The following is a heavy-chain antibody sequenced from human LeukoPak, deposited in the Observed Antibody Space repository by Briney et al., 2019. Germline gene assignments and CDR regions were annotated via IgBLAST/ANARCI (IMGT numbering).Heavy chain of an antibody. D-gene: IGHD6-13*01. Sequence: ASVKVSCKASGYTFTGYYMHWVRQAPGQGLEWMGWINPNSGGTNYAQKFQGWVTMTRDTSISTAYMELSRLRSDDTAVYYCARAGSYSSSWYYYWGQGTLVTVSS. CDR1: GYTFTGYY. V-gene: IGHV1-2*04. J-gene: IGHJ4*02. CDR3: ARAGSYSSSWYYY. CDR2: INPNSGGT.